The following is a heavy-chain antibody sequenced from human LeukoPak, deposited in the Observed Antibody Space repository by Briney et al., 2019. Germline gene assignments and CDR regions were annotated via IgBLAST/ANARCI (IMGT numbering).Heavy chain of an antibody. D-gene: IGHD7-27*01. V-gene: IGHV5-51*01. J-gene: IGHJ5*02. Sequence: WIRQPPGKGLEWMGIIYPGGSDTRYSPSFQGQVTISADKSISTAYLQWSSLKASDTAMYYCARQITGEWWFDPWGQGTLVTVSS. CDR2: IYPGGSDT. CDR3: ARQITGEWWFDP.